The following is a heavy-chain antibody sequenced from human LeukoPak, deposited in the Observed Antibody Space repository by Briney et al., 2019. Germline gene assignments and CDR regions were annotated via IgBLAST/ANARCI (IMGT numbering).Heavy chain of an antibody. CDR3: ATDRPHPRNEPTNFDY. V-gene: IGHV3-43*02. CDR1: GLITDDYA. Sequence: GGSLRLSCAAPGLITDDYAIHWVRQAPGKGLEWVSLISGDGGSTFYADSVKGRFTISRDNSKNTLYLQMNSLRVEDTAVYYCATDRPHPRNEPTNFDYWGQGTLVTVSS. J-gene: IGHJ4*02. CDR2: ISGDGGST. D-gene: IGHD1-1*01.